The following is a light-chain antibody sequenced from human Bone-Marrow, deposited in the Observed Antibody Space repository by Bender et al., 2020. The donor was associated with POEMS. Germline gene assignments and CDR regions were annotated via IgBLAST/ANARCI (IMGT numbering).Light chain of an antibody. CDR1: GSNIGGYP. CDR2: TNN. J-gene: IGLJ1*01. CDR3: CSYAGSYTYV. V-gene: IGLV1-44*01. Sequence: QSVLTQPPSVSGTPGQRVTISCSGSGSNIGGYPVNWYQQLPGTAPRLLIYTNNERPSGVPDRFSGSSSGTTVTLTISGVQPEDEADYYCCSYAGSYTYVFGTGTKVTVL.